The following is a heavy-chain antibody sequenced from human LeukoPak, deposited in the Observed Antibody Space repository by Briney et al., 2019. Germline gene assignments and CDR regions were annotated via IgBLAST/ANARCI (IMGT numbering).Heavy chain of an antibody. CDR2: ISYTGSA. Sequence: SETLSLTCTVSGASINNYFWNWIRQPPGKGLEWIGSISYTGSAHYTSSLRSRVTMSIHTSKKQFSLNLTSVTAADTAMYFCARSNDDSTYNFDLQWGQGTLVTVSS. J-gene: IGHJ4*02. V-gene: IGHV4-59*08. CDR1: GASINNYF. D-gene: IGHD1-1*01. CDR3: ARSNDDSTYNFDLQ.